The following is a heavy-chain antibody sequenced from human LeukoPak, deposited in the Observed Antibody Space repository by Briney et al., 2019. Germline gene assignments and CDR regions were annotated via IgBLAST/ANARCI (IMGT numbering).Heavy chain of an antibody. CDR2: ISRSGDST. CDR1: GFTFSSYD. J-gene: IGHJ3*02. D-gene: IGHD2-15*01. Sequence: GGSLRLSCAASGFTFSSYDMSWVRQAPGKGLEWVSAISRSGDSTYYVDSVKGRFTISRDNSKNTLYLQMNSLRAEDTAVYYCTLYCSGGRCYPIGGAFDIRGRGTMVTVPS. V-gene: IGHV3-23*01. CDR3: TLYCSGGRCYPIGGAFDI.